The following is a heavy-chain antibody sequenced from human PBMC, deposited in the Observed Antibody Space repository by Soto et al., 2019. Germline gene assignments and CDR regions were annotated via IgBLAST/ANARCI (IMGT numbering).Heavy chain of an antibody. CDR2: IYWNAVK. CDR3: AHRAIYTSMGFYCYX. V-gene: IGHV2-5*01. D-gene: IGHD6-13*01. CDR1: GFSLTTSGVG. J-gene: IGHJ4*02. Sequence: VFGATLVHPTQTLTLTYTFSGFSLTTSGVGVGWIRRPPVEALEWLALIYWNAVKRYSTSLKSRLTITKDTSKNHVVLTVNNMDPLDTATHSCAHRAIYTSMGFYCYXWGQGTLFTVTX.